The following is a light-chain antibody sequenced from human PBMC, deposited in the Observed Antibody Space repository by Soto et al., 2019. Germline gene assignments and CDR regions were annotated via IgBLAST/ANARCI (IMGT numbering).Light chain of an antibody. V-gene: IGKV3-20*01. CDR1: QTIRSNY. J-gene: IGKJ1*01. Sequence: ETVLTQSPATLSLSPGERATLSCRASQTIRSNYLAWYRQTPGQAPRLLIYGASNRATGIADRFSGSGSGTDFTLIISRLEPEDFALYYCQQYGSSPWTSGQGTKLEIK. CDR2: GAS. CDR3: QQYGSSPWT.